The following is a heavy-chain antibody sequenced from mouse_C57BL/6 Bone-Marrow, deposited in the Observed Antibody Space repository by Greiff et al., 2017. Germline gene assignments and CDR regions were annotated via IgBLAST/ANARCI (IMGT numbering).Heavy chain of an antibody. CDR3: ASRVGSNAMDY. Sequence: QVQLKQPGAELVKPGASVKVSCKASGYTFTSYWMHWVKQRPGQGLEWIGRIHPSDSDTNYNQKFKGKATLTVDKSSSTSYMQLSRLTSEDSAVYYCASRVGSNAMDYWGQGTSVTVSS. J-gene: IGHJ4*01. CDR1: GYTFTSYW. D-gene: IGHD1-1*02. CDR2: IHPSDSDT. V-gene: IGHV1-74*01.